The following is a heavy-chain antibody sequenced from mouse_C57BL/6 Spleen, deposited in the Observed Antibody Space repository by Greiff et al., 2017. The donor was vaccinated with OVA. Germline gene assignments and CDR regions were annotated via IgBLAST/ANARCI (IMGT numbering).Heavy chain of an antibody. J-gene: IGHJ4*01. D-gene: IGHD2-3*01. Sequence: QVQLQQPGAELVKPGASVTVSCKASGYSFTSYWMHWVKQSPGQGLEWIGRIHPSGSATYYTQKFKGQATLTVDNSSRTAYMQLSSLASEDSAVYYCAMGGYYDYAMDYWGTGTSVTVSS. CDR1: GYSFTSYW. V-gene: IGHV1-74*01. CDR3: AMGGYYDYAMDY. CDR2: IHPSGSAT.